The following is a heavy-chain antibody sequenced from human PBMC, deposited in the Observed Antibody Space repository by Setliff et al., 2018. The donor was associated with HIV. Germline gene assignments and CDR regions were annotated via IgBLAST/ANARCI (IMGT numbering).Heavy chain of an antibody. J-gene: IGHJ4*02. CDR1: GDSINTHY. CDR3: EKGAGFYGDYTFDY. Sequence: SETLSLTCTVSGDSINTHYWSWIRQPPGKGLEWIGCISHSGNTHFNPSLNSRVTISLDTSKNQFSLRLTSLTAADTAIYYCEKGAGFYGDYTFDYWGQGNLVTVSS. V-gene: IGHV4-59*11. D-gene: IGHD4-17*01. CDR2: ISHSGNT.